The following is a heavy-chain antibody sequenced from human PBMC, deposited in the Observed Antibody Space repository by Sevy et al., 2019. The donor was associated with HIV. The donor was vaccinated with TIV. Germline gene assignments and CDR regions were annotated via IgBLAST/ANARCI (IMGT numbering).Heavy chain of an antibody. V-gene: IGHV3-53*01. Sequence: GGSLRLSCEASGFSVSSNYMAWVRQAPGKGLEWVSVIYSGKSTDYRDSVNGRFTISRDSSKNTLYLQMDSLRAEDTAVYHCATFQSHTGWFDYWGQGSLVTVSS. J-gene: IGHJ4*02. CDR1: GFSVSSNY. CDR2: IYSGKST. D-gene: IGHD6-19*01. CDR3: ATFQSHTGWFDY.